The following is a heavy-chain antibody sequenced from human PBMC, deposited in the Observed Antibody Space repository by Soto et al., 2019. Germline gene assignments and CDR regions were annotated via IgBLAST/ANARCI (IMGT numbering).Heavy chain of an antibody. V-gene: IGHV1-2*04. J-gene: IGHJ3*02. Sequence: GASVKVSCKASGYTFTSYGISWVRQAPGQGLEWMGWINPNSGGTNYAQKFQGWVTMTRDTSISTAYMELSRLRSDDTAVYYCASAYCGGDCPDDAFDIWGQGTMVTVSS. CDR3: ASAYCGGDCPDDAFDI. CDR1: GYTFTSYG. CDR2: INPNSGGT. D-gene: IGHD2-21*02.